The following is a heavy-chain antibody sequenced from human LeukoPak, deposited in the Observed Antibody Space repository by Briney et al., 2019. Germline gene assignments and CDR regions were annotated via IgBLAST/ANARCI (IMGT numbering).Heavy chain of an antibody. CDR3: AKDIRAYSGSYYDY. CDR1: GFNIDDYY. Sequence: GGSLRLSCAASGFNIDDYYMSWIRQAPGKGLEWVSHISLSGGTIHYADSVKGRFTVSRDNAKNSLYLQMNSLRAEDTALYYCAKDIRAYSGSYYDYWGQGTLVTVSS. CDR2: ISLSGGTI. V-gene: IGHV3-11*01. D-gene: IGHD1-26*01. J-gene: IGHJ4*02.